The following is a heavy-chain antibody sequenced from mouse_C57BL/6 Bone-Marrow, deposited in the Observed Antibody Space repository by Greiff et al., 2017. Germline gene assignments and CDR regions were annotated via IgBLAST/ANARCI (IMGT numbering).Heavy chain of an antibody. D-gene: IGHD1-1*01. CDR3: TTGIYYPH. CDR1: GFNIKDDY. CDR2: IDPENGDT. J-gene: IGHJ2*01. Sequence: EVQLQQSGAELVRPGASVKLSCTASGFNIKDDYMHWVKQRPEQGLEWIGWIDPENGDTEYASKFQGKATITADTSSNTAYLQLSSLTSEDTAVYCCTTGIYYPHWGQGTTLTASS. V-gene: IGHV14-4*01.